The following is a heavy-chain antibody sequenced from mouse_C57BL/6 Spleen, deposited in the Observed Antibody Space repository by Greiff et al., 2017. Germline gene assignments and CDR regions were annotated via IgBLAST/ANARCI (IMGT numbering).Heavy chain of an antibody. Sequence: QVQLQQPGAELVKPGASVKLSCKASGYTFTSYWMHWVKQRPGRGLEWIGRIDPNSGGTKYNEKFKSKATLTVDKPSSTAYRQLSSLTSEDSAVYYCASSGERYDYDGRAMDYWGQGTSVTVSS. D-gene: IGHD2-4*01. CDR3: ASSGERYDYDGRAMDY. CDR2: IDPNSGGT. J-gene: IGHJ4*01. V-gene: IGHV1-72*01. CDR1: GYTFTSYW.